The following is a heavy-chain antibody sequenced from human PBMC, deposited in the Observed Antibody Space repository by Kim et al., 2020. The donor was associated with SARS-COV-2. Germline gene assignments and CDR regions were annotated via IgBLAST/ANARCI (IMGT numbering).Heavy chain of an antibody. CDR3: AKDSGETYYYGSGSYYNTPLGTGLGY. CDR1: GFTFSSYA. Sequence: GGSLRLSCAASGFTFSSYAMSWVRQAPGKGLEWVSAISGSGGSTYYADSVKGRFTISRDNSKNTLYLQMNSLRAEDTAVYYCAKDSGETYYYGSGSYYNTPLGTGLGYWGQGTLVTVSS. CDR2: ISGSGGST. J-gene: IGHJ4*02. V-gene: IGHV3-23*01. D-gene: IGHD3-10*01.